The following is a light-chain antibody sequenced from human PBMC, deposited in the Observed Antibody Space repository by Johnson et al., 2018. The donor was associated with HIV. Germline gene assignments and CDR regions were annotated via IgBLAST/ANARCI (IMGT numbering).Light chain of an antibody. Sequence: QSVLTQPPSVSAAPGQKVTISCSGSSSNIGNNYVSWYQQLPGTAPKLLIYDNNKRPSGIPDRFSGSKSGTSATLGSTGLQTGDEADYYCGTWACSLSAFYVFGPGTKVTVL. J-gene: IGLJ1*01. V-gene: IGLV1-51*01. CDR1: SSNIGNNY. CDR3: GTWACSLSAFYV. CDR2: DNN.